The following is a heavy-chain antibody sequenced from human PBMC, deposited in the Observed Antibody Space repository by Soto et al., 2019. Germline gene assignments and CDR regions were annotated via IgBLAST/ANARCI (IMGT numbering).Heavy chain of an antibody. CDR3: ARDGPPTTTGVGPSYTMDV. D-gene: IGHD3-3*01. CDR2: INPSGGRI. Sequence: QMQLVQSGAEVKKPGASVKVSCKASGYTLTSYQMHWVRQAPGQGLEWMGIINPSGGRITYAPRFQGRVMMTRDTSTNTVYMELRSLRSEDTAVYYCARDGPPTTTGVGPSYTMDVWGQGTTVTVSS. V-gene: IGHV1-46*01. J-gene: IGHJ6*02. CDR1: GYTLTSYQ.